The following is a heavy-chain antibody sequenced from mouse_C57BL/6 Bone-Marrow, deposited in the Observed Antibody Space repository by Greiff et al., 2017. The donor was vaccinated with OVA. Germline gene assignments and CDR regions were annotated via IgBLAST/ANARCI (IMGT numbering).Heavy chain of an antibody. Sequence: QVQLQQPGAELVMPGASVKLSCKASGYTFTSYWMHWVKQRPGQGLEWIGEIDPSDSYTNYNQKFKGKSTLTVDKSSSTAYMQLSSLTSEDSAVYYCAVDGYPYAMDYWGQGTSDTVSS. CDR1: GYTFTSYW. CDR2: IDPSDSYT. V-gene: IGHV1-69*01. J-gene: IGHJ4*01. CDR3: AVDGYPYAMDY. D-gene: IGHD2-3*01.